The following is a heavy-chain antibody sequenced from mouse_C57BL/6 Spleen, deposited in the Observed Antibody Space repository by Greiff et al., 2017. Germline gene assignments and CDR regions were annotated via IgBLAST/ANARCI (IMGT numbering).Heavy chain of an antibody. V-gene: IGHV6-6*01. CDR2: IRNKANNHAT. Sequence: EVMLVESGGGLVQPGGSMKLSCAASGFTFSDAWMDWVRQSPEKGLEWVAEIRNKANNHATYYAESVKGRFTISRDDSKSSVYLQMNSLRAEDTGIYYCTRGDYGYDGAWFAYWGQGTLVTVSA. CDR3: TRGDYGYDGAWFAY. J-gene: IGHJ3*01. D-gene: IGHD2-2*01. CDR1: GFTFSDAW.